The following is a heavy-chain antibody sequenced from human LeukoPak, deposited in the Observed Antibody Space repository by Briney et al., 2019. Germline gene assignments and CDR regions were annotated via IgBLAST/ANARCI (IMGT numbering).Heavy chain of an antibody. CDR1: GGSISSYY. D-gene: IGHD2-2*01. V-gene: IGHV4-59*01. CDR2: IYYSGST. Sequence: SETLSLTCTVSGGSISSYYWSWIRQPPGKGLEWIGYIYYSGSTNYNPSLKSRVTISVDTSKNQFSLKLSSVTAADTAVYYCARGLGTSDYWGQGTLVTVSS. CDR3: ARGLGTSDY. J-gene: IGHJ4*02.